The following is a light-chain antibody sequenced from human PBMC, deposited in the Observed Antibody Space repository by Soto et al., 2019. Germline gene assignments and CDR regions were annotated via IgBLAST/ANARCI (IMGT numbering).Light chain of an antibody. J-gene: IGLJ2*01. CDR3: CSYAGSSTFDVV. V-gene: IGLV2-23*03. CDR2: EGS. Sequence: QSALTQPASVSGSPGQSITISCTGTSSDVGSYNLVSWYQQHPGKAPKLMIYEGSKRPSGVSNRFSGSKSGNTASLTISGLQADAEADYYCCSYAGSSTFDVVFGGGTKLTVL. CDR1: SSDVGSYNL.